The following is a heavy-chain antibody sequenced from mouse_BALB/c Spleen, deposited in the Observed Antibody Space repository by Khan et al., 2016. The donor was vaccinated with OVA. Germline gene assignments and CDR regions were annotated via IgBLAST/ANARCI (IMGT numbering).Heavy chain of an antibody. J-gene: IGHJ4*01. D-gene: IGHD2-3*01. Sequence: QVQLKESGPGLVAPSQSLSITCTVSGFSLTSYGIHWVRQPPGKGLEWLVVIWSDGSTNYNSVLKSRLSISKDHSKSQVFLKMNSLHTDDTAIYXCARWFDGYSSLYAMDYWGQGTSVTVSS. CDR1: GFSLTSYG. V-gene: IGHV2-6*02. CDR3: ARWFDGYSSLYAMDY. CDR2: IWSDGST.